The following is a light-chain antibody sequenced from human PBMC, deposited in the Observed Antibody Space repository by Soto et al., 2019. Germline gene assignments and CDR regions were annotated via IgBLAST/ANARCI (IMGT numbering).Light chain of an antibody. Sequence: QSVLTQPPSASGTPGQRVTISCSGSSSNIGSNTVNWYQHLPGTAPKLLIYNNNQWPSGVPDRFSGSKSGTSASLAISGLQSEDEGDYYCAAWDGSLNVWVFGGGTKVTVL. CDR1: SSNIGSNT. CDR3: AAWDGSLNVWV. CDR2: NNN. J-gene: IGLJ3*02. V-gene: IGLV1-44*01.